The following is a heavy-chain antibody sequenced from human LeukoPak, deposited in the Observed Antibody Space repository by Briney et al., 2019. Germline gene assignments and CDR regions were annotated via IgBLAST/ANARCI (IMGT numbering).Heavy chain of an antibody. Sequence: PSETLSLTCTVSGGSINSYYWSWIRQPPGKGLEWIGSIYYSGSTYYNPSLKSRVTISVDTSKNQFSLKLSSVTAADTAVYYCARLYGDYVDAFDYWGQGTLVTVSS. CDR2: IYYSGST. CDR3: ARLYGDYVDAFDY. J-gene: IGHJ4*02. V-gene: IGHV4-39*01. CDR1: GGSINSYY. D-gene: IGHD4-17*01.